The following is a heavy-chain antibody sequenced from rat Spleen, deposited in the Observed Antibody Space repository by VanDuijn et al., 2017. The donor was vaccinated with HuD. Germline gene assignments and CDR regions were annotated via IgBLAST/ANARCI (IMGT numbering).Heavy chain of an antibody. CDR2: XWGDGST. D-gene: IGHD1-1*01. J-gene: IGHJ4*01. CDR3: ARSSGYYVMDA. Sequence: QVXXKESGPXXXQPXXTLXXXCTXXXFSXXSYXXXWVXXPPGKGXXWMGXXWGDGSTDYNSPPKSXXGISRDPSKSQVYLEMTXLQTEDTATYYYARSSGYYVMDAWGQGASVTVSS. CDR1: XFSXXSYX. V-gene: IGHV2-13*01.